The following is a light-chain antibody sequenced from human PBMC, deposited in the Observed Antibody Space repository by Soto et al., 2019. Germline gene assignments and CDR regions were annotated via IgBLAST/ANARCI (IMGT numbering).Light chain of an antibody. J-gene: IGLJ2*01. V-gene: IGLV3-21*02. CDR1: NIGSKT. CDR2: DDA. CDR3: QVWDSNTDHVV. Sequence: SSELTQPPSVSVAPGQTARITCGGSNIGSKTVHWYQQKPGQAPVLVVYDDADRPSGIPERFSGSNSGNTAGLTISRVEAGHEAEYYCQVWDSNTDHVVFGGGTKLTVL.